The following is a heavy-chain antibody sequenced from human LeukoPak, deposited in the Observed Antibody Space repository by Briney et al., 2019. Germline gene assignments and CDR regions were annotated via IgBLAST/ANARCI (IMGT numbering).Heavy chain of an antibody. V-gene: IGHV3-72*01. J-gene: IGHJ4*02. Sequence: QPGGSLRLSCAASGFTFSDHYIDWVRQAPGKGLEWVGRTRNKANSYTTEYAASVKGRFTISRDDSKNSLYLQMNSLKTEDTAVYYCARSLDWNYALWGQGTLVTVSS. CDR3: ARSLDWNYAL. CDR1: GFTFSDHY. CDR2: TRNKANSYTT. D-gene: IGHD1-7*01.